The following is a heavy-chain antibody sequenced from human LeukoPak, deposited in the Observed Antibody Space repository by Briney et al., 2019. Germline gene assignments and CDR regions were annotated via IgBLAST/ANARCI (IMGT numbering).Heavy chain of an antibody. J-gene: IGHJ4*02. Sequence: SQTLSLTCTVSGGSISSGDYYWSWIRQPPGKGLEWIGYIYYSGSTYYNPSLKSRVTISVGTSKNQFSLKLSSVTAADTAVYYCARSNTAMVPGYYWGQGTLVTVSS. CDR1: GGSISSGDYY. V-gene: IGHV4-30-4*01. D-gene: IGHD5-18*01. CDR2: IYYSGST. CDR3: ARSNTAMVPGYY.